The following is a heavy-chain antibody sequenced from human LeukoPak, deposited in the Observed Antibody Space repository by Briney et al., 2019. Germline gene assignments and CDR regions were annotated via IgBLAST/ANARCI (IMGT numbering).Heavy chain of an antibody. CDR3: ARDTYGSGSYQPVY. CDR2: IYSGGST. D-gene: IGHD3-10*01. CDR1: GFTVSSNY. V-gene: IGHV3-66*01. Sequence: GGSLRLSCAASGFTVSSNYMSWVRQAPGKGLEWVSVIYSGGSTYYADSVKGRFTISRDNSKNTLYLQMNSLRAEDTAVYYCARDTYGSGSYQPVYWGQGTLVTVSS. J-gene: IGHJ4*02.